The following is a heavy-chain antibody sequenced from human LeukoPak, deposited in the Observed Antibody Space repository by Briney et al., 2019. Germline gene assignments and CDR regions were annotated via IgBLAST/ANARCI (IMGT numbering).Heavy chain of an antibody. J-gene: IGHJ4*02. D-gene: IGHD3-3*01. CDR2: IYYSGST. Sequence: SETLSLTCTVSGGSISSYYWSWIRQLPGKGLEWIGYIYYSGSTNYNPSLKSRVTISVDTSKNQFSLKLSSVTAADTAVYYCASYDFWSGWFDYWGQGTLATVSS. CDR1: GGSISSYY. CDR3: ASYDFWSGWFDY. V-gene: IGHV4-59*01.